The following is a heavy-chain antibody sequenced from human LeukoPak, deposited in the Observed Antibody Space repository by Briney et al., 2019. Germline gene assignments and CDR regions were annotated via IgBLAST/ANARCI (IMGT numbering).Heavy chain of an antibody. Sequence: SVKVSCKASGGTFSSYAISWVRQAPGQGLEWMGGIIPIFGTANYAQKFQGRVTMTTDTSTSTAYMELRSLRSDDTAVYYCARDGDSAAAGTWFDYWGQGTLVTVSS. V-gene: IGHV1-69*05. D-gene: IGHD6-13*01. CDR3: ARDGDSAAAGTWFDY. CDR2: IIPIFGTA. J-gene: IGHJ4*02. CDR1: GGTFSSYA.